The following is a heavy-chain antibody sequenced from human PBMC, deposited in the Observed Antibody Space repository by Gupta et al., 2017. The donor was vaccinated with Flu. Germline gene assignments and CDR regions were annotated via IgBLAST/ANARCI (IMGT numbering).Heavy chain of an antibody. CDR1: GFTVSTNY. CDR2: IYSGGST. CDR3: ARTPEPDGSSAECHTLDD. D-gene: IGHD3-22*01. Sequence: EVQLVESGGGLIQPGGSLRLSCAVSGFTVSTNYMSWVRQAPGKGLEWVSVIYSGGSTYYADSVKGRVTISRDNSKNTLYRQMNTLRAEETALYYCARTPEPDGSSAECHTLDDWGQGSLVTVYS. J-gene: IGHJ4*02. V-gene: IGHV3-53*01.